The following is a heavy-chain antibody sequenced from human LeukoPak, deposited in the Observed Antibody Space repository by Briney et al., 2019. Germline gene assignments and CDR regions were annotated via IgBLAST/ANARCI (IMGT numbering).Heavy chain of an antibody. CDR1: GGSISSYY. CDR2: IYYSGST. CDR3: ARLGQGVLRYFDWLADDAFDI. V-gene: IGHV4-59*01. Sequence: PSETLSLTCTVSGGSISSYYWSWIRQPPGKGLEWIGYIYYSGSTNYNPSLKSRVTISVDTSKNQFSLKLSSVTAADTAVYYCARLGQGVLRYFDWLADDAFDIWGQGAMVTVSS. D-gene: IGHD3-9*01. J-gene: IGHJ3*02.